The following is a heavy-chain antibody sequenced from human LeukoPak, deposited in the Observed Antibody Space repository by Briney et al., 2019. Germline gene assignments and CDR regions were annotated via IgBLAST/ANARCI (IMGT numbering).Heavy chain of an antibody. CDR1: GFTFRSYW. D-gene: IGHD6-19*01. J-gene: IGHJ4*02. V-gene: IGHV3-74*01. CDR3: ARGTVAGTVRRAYYFDY. CDR2: ISSDGSST. Sequence: GGSLRLSCVASGFTFRSYWMHWGRQAPGKGLVWVSRISSDGSSTNYADSVKGRFTISRDNAKDTMYLQMNSLRAEDTAVYYCARGTVAGTVRRAYYFDYWGRGTLVTISS.